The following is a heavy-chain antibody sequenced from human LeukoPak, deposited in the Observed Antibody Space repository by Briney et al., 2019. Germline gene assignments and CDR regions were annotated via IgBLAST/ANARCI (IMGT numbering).Heavy chain of an antibody. D-gene: IGHD2-2*02. J-gene: IGHJ4*02. V-gene: IGHV3-23*01. CDR2: ISGSGGST. CDR1: GFTFSSYA. Sequence: PGGSLRLSCAASGFTFSSYAMSWVRQAPGKGLEWVSAISGSGGSTYYANSVKGRFTISRDNSKNTLYLQMNSLRAEDTAVYYCAKQRMRIVVVPAAIIDYWGQGTLVTVSS. CDR3: AKQRMRIVVVPAAIIDY.